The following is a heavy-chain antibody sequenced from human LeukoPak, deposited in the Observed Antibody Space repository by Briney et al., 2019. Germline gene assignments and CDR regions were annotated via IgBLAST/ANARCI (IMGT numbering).Heavy chain of an antibody. V-gene: IGHV4-31*03. CDR1: GGSISSGGYY. D-gene: IGHD3-3*01. CDR2: IYYSGST. Sequence: SETLSLTCTVSGGSISSGGYYWSWIRQHPGKGLEWIGYIYYSGSTYYNPSLKSRVTISVGTSKNQFSLKLSSVTAADTAVYYCARDAGNTIFGLDYWGQGTLVTVSS. J-gene: IGHJ4*02. CDR3: ARDAGNTIFGLDY.